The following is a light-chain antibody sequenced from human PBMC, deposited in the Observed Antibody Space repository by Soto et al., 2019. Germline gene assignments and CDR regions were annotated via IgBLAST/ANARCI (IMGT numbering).Light chain of an antibody. J-gene: IGLJ7*01. V-gene: IGLV2-11*01. Sequence: QSVLTQPRSVSGSPGQSVTISCTGTSSDVGGYNFVSWYQHHPGKAPKLMIYDVSKRPSGVPDRFSGSKSGSTASLTISGLKAEDEADYYCCSYAGSYTLVFGGGTQLTVL. CDR2: DVS. CDR1: SSDVGGYNF. CDR3: CSYAGSYTLV.